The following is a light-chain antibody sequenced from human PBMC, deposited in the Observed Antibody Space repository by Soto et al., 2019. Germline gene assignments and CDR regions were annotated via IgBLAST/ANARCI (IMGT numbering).Light chain of an antibody. J-gene: IGKJ5*01. CDR1: QSVSSSY. V-gene: IGKV3-20*01. Sequence: EIVLTQSPGTLSLSPGERATLSCRASQSVSSSYSDWYQQKPGQAPRLRIYGASSRSTGIPGRFSGSGSRRDFTFTISRLEPEDFAVYYCQQYRRPPPFGQGTRLEIK. CDR2: GAS. CDR3: QQYRRPPP.